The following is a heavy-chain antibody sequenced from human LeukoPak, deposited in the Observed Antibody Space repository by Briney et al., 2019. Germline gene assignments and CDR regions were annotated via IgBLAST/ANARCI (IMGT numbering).Heavy chain of an antibody. CDR1: GYSITSYY. V-gene: IGHV4-59*01. CDR2: IYYSGST. Sequence: PSETLSLTCTVSGYSITSYYWSWIRQPPGKGLEWIGYIYYSGSTNYNPSLKSRVTISVDTSKNQFSLKLGSVTAADTAVYYCARFGAAAGTDYWGQGTLVTVSS. J-gene: IGHJ4*02. CDR3: ARFGAAAGTDY. D-gene: IGHD6-13*01.